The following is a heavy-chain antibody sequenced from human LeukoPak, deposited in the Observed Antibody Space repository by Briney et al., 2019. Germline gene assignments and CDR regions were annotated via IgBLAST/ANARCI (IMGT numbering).Heavy chain of an antibody. J-gene: IGHJ3*02. D-gene: IGHD4-17*01. CDR3: VRDRGTATVRSFEI. V-gene: IGHV3-48*03. CDR1: GITFSNYE. CDR2: ISSRGTTT. Sequence: PGGSLRLSCAASGITFSNYEMNWVRQAPGKGLEWVSYISSRGTTTHYADSVKGRFIISRDNAENSLYLQMNSLRVEDTALYHCVRDRGTATVRSFEIWGQGTMVTVSS.